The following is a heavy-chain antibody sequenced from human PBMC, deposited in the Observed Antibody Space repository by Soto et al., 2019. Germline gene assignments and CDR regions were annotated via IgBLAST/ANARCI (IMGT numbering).Heavy chain of an antibody. J-gene: IGHJ4*02. D-gene: IGHD3-10*01. CDR3: AREGYYSGSGSSGFYDY. Sequence: QVQLVQAGAEVKKPGASVKVSCKASGYTFTGYYIHWVRRAPGQGLEWMGWIDPDSGGTKYAQMFQGRVTMTREPTISTAYMELSRLRSDDTAVYYCAREGYYSGSGSSGFYDYWGQGTLVTVSS. CDR1: GYTFTGYY. CDR2: IDPDSGGT. V-gene: IGHV1-2*02.